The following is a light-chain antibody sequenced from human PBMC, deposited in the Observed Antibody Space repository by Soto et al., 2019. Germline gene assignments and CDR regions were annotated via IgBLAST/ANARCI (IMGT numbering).Light chain of an antibody. V-gene: IGLV2-8*02. Sequence: SASRSPGPSGNTSCTGTGSDVGGYNYVSWYQQHPGKAPKLMIYEVSKRPSGVPDRFSGSKSGNTASLTVSGLQAEDEADYYCSSYAGSNNYVFGTGTKVTVL. J-gene: IGLJ1*01. CDR3: SSYAGSNNYV. CDR1: GSDVGGYNY. CDR2: EVS.